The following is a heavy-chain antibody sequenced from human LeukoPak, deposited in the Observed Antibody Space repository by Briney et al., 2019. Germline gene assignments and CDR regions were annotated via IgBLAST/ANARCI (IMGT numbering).Heavy chain of an antibody. CDR3: AKKFDGGNSYDEIFDY. CDR1: GFTFSSYG. CDR2: ISYDGSNK. V-gene: IGHV3-30*18. J-gene: IGHJ4*02. D-gene: IGHD4-23*01. Sequence: PGGSLRLSCAASGFTFSSYGMHWVRQAPGKGLEWVAVISYDGSNKYYADSVKGRFTISRDNSKNTLYLQMNSLRAEDTAVYYCAKKFDGGNSYDEIFDYCGQGTLVTVSS.